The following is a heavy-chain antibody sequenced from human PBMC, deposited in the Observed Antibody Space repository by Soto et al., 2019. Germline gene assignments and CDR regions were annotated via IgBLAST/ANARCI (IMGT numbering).Heavy chain of an antibody. D-gene: IGHD6-13*01. CDR1: GFTFSSYA. Sequence: EVQLLESGGGLVQPGGSLRLSCAASGFTFSSYAMSWVRQAPGKGLEWVSAISGSGGSTYYADSVKGRFTISRDNSKNTLYLKMNSLSAEDTAVYYCAKGHSSSWYYGGAFDSWGQGTMVTVSS. J-gene: IGHJ3*02. V-gene: IGHV3-23*01. CDR2: ISGSGGST. CDR3: AKGHSSSWYYGGAFDS.